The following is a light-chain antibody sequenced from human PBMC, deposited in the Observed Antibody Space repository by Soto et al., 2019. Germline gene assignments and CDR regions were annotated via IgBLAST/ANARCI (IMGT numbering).Light chain of an antibody. CDR2: EVT. J-gene: IGLJ3*02. CDR3: ASWDDSLFGWV. V-gene: IGLV2-14*02. CDR1: SSDVGNYEL. Sequence: QSVLTQPASVSGSPGQSITISCIGTSSDVGNYELVSWYQQLPGKAPKLIIYEVTKRPSGVPNRFSGSKSGNTASLVISGLRSEDEADYFCASWDDSLFGWVFGGGTKVTVL.